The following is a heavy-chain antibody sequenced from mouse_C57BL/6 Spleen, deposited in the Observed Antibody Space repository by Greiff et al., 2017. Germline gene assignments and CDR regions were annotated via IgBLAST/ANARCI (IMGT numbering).Heavy chain of an antibody. CDR1: GFTFSVYG. D-gene: IGHD2-5*01. J-gene: IGHJ3*01. CDR3: ARPGYSNPWFAY. Sequence: EVMLVESGGGLVKPGGSLKLSCAASGFTFSVYGMHWVRQAPEKGLEWVAYISSGGSTIYYADTVKGRFTISRDNAKNTLFLQMTSLRSEDTAMYYCARPGYSNPWFAYWGQGTLVTVSA. V-gene: IGHV5-17*01. CDR2: ISSGGSTI.